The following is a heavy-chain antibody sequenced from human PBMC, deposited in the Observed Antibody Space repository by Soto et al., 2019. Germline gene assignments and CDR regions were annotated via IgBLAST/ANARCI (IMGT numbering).Heavy chain of an antibody. J-gene: IGHJ4*02. CDR2: ISGSGGST. D-gene: IGHD5-12*01. CDR1: GFTFSSYA. Sequence: GGSLRLSCASSGFTFSSYAMSLVRQAPGKGLEWVSAISGSGGSTYYADSVKGRFTISRDNSKNTLYLQMNSLRAEDTAVYYCATPGSQWLRGYFDYWGQGTLVTVSS. V-gene: IGHV3-23*01. CDR3: ATPGSQWLRGYFDY.